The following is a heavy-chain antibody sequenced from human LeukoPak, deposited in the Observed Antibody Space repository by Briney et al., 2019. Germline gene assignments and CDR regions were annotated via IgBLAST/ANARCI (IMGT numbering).Heavy chain of an antibody. CDR2: VFGGGHGA. Sequence: PWGSLRLSCAASGFTFSDYAMAWVRQTPGKGLEWVSSVFGGGHGALYIDSVRGRFTISRDNSMKTLYLQMNNLRFEDTAVYYCAXXXXGPVTSYHFDYWGQGALV. CDR3: AXXXXGPVTSYHFDY. J-gene: IGHJ4*02. V-gene: IGHV3-23*01. D-gene: IGHD3-16*02. CDR1: GFTFSDYA.